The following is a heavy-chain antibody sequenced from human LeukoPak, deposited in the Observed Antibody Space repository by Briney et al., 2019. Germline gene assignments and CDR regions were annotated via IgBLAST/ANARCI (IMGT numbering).Heavy chain of an antibody. CDR2: IYANGDT. CDR1: GGSIDNFY. J-gene: IGHJ6*02. D-gene: IGHD3-10*01. CDR3: ARETRIRGVSVRESHYFYYYAMDV. Sequence: KPSDTLSLTCTVSGGSIDNFYWTWIRQPAGRGLEWIGRIYANGDTNYNPSLRSRLTLSVATSRNQFSLRLTSVTAADTAVYYCARETRIRGVSVRESHYFYYYAMDVWGQGTTVIVSS. V-gene: IGHV4-4*07.